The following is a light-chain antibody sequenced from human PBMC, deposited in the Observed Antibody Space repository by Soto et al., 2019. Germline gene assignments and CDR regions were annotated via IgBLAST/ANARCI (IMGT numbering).Light chain of an antibody. J-gene: IGKJ1*01. CDR3: QQYDHLPRT. V-gene: IGKV1-33*01. Sequence: DIQMIQSPSSLSASVGDRVTITCQASQEISNYLNWYQQKPGKAPKLLIYDASNLQRGVPSRFSGLGSGTDFTFTIRSLQPEDFATYYCQQYDHLPRTFGRGTKVEIK. CDR2: DAS. CDR1: QEISNY.